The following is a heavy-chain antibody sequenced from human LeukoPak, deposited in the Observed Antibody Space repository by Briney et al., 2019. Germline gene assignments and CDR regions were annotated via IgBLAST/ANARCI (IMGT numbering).Heavy chain of an antibody. CDR1: GFTVSSNY. V-gene: IGHV3-53*01. Sequence: GGSLRLSCAASGFTVSSNYMGWVRQAPGEGLEWGSVIYGGGSTYYADSVKGRFTISRDNSKNSLYLQMHSLRAEDTAVYYCARAYGDYLGDYFDYWGQGTLVTVSS. CDR3: ARAYGDYLGDYFDY. D-gene: IGHD4-17*01. CDR2: IYGGGST. J-gene: IGHJ4*02.